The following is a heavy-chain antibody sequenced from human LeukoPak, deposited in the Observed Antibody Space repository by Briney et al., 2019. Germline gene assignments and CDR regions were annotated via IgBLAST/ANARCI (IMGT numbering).Heavy chain of an antibody. J-gene: IGHJ5*02. V-gene: IGHV4-59*01. CDR2: IYYSGST. D-gene: IGHD3-22*01. Sequence: PSETLSLTCTVSGGSISNYYWSWIRQPPGKGLEWIGFIYYSGSTTYNPSLKSRATISVDTSKNQFSLKLSSVTAADTAVYYCARGTMMVGPWGQGSLDTVSS. CDR1: GGSISNYY. CDR3: ARGTMMVGP.